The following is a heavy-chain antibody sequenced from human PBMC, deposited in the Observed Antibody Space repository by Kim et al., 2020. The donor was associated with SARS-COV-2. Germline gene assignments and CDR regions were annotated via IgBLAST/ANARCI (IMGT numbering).Heavy chain of an antibody. V-gene: IGHV7-4-1*02. CDR1: GYTFTKYT. J-gene: IGHJ4*02. Sequence: ASVKVSCKPSGYTFTKYTINWVRQAPGQGLEWMGWINTDTGNPTYAQGFTGRFVFSLDTSVSTAYLQINSLKAEDTALYYCARVIRGSYRYTDYWGQGTL. CDR3: ARVIRGSYRYTDY. D-gene: IGHD3-16*02. CDR2: INTDTGNP.